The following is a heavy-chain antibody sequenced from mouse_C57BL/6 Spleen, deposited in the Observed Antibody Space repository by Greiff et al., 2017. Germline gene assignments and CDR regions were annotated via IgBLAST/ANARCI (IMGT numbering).Heavy chain of an antibody. Sequence: QVQLQQSGPELVKPGASVKISCKASGYAFSSSWMNWVKQRPGKGLEWIGRIYPGDGDTNYNGKFKGKATLTADKSSSTAYMQLSSLTSEDSAVYFCARFSSLDDGSFDYWGQGTTLTVSS. V-gene: IGHV1-82*01. D-gene: IGHD2-3*01. CDR1: GYAFSSSW. J-gene: IGHJ2*01. CDR3: ARFSSLDDGSFDY. CDR2: IYPGDGDT.